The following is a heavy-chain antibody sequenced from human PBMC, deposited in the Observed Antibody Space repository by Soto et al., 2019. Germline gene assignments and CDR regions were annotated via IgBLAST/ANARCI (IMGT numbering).Heavy chain of an antibody. CDR2: IWYDGSNK. CDR3: AREYCSGGSCYSLYYFDF. D-gene: IGHD2-15*01. J-gene: IGHJ4*02. Sequence: QVQLVESGGGVVQPGRSLRLSCAASGFTFSSYGMHWVRQAPGKGLEWVAVIWYDGSNKYYADSVKGQFTISRDNSKNTLYLQMNSLRDEDTAVYYCAREYCSGGSCYSLYYFDFWGQGAPVTVSS. V-gene: IGHV3-33*01. CDR1: GFTFSSYG.